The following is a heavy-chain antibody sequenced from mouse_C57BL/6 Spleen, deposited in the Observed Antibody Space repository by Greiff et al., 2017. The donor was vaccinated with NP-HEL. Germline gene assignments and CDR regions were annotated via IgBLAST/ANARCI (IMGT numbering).Heavy chain of an antibody. D-gene: IGHD1-1*01. J-gene: IGHJ2*01. V-gene: IGHV1-54*01. CDR3: ARGTTEYYFDY. Sequence: VQLQQSGAELVRPGTSVKVSCKASGYAFTNYLIEWVKQRPGQGLEWIGVINPGSGGTNYNEKFKGKATLTADKSSSTAYMQLSSLTSADSAVYFWARGTTEYYFDYWGQGTTLTVSS. CDR2: INPGSGGT. CDR1: GYAFTNYL.